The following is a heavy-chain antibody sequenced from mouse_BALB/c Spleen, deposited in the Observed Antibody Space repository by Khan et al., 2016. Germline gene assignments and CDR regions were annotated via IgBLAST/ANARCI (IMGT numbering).Heavy chain of an antibody. CDR3: ARSPYEYDVGFAY. J-gene: IGHJ3*01. CDR1: GFNIKDTY. V-gene: IGHV14-3*02. D-gene: IGHD2-4*01. CDR2: IDPANGNT. Sequence: VQLQQPGAELVKPGASVKLSCTASGFNIKDTYMHWVKQRPEQGLEWIGRIDPANGNTKYDPKFQGKATITADTSSNTAYLQLSSLTSVGTAVYYCARSPYEYDVGFAYWGQGTLVTVSA.